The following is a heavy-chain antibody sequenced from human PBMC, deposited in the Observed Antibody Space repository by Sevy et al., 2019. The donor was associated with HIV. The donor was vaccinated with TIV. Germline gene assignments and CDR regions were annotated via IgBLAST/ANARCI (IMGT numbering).Heavy chain of an antibody. CDR1: GLTFNNAW. Sequence: GGSLRLSCAASGLTFNNAWMTWVRQAPGRGLEWVARIKSKTDGGTTDYAEPMKSRLTISRDDSKNTLYLQMNSLKTEDTAVYYCTTKHGFWSGYYYFDYWGQGTLVTVSS. CDR3: TTKHGFWSGYYYFDY. V-gene: IGHV3-15*01. D-gene: IGHD3-3*01. CDR2: IKSKTDGGTT. J-gene: IGHJ4*02.